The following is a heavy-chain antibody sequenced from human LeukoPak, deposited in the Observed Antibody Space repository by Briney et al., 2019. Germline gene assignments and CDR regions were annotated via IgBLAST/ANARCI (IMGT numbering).Heavy chain of an antibody. CDR3: TIIGIVSAA. V-gene: IGHV3-48*03. D-gene: IGHD2-2*01. CDR2: ISSSGSTI. Sequence: GGSLRLSCAASGFTFSSYDMNWVRQAPGKGLEWVSYISSSGSTIHYADSVKGRFTISRDNAKNSLYLQMNSLRAEDTAVYYCTIIGIVSAAGGQGTLVTVSS. CDR1: GFTFSSYD. J-gene: IGHJ4*02.